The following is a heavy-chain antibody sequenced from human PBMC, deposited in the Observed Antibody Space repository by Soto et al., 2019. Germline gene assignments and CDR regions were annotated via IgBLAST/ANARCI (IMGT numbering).Heavy chain of an antibody. CDR1: GYTFTSYD. CDR3: ARGLSSGWYGGHYFDY. D-gene: IGHD6-19*01. J-gene: IGHJ4*02. Sequence: QVQLVQSGAEVQKPGASVKVSCKASGYTFTSYDINWVRQATGQGLEWMGWMNPNSGNTGYAQKFQGRVTMTRNTSISTADMELSSLRSEDTAVYYCARGLSSGWYGGHYFDYWGQGTLVTVSS. V-gene: IGHV1-8*01. CDR2: MNPNSGNT.